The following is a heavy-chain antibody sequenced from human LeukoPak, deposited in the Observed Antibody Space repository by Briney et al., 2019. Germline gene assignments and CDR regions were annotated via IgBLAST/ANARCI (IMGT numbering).Heavy chain of an antibody. CDR2: INPGNGAT. D-gene: IGHD6-13*01. CDR1: GDTFTDYY. Sequence: APVKVSCKASGDTFTDYYLHWVRQAPGQGLEWVCGINPGNGATHFAQKFRGRVTVTRDTAISTGYVELSGLTSDDAAVYYCAMELLVPIPLKAFHYWGQGTLVTVSS. CDR3: AMELLVPIPLKAFHY. V-gene: IGHV1-2*02. J-gene: IGHJ4*02.